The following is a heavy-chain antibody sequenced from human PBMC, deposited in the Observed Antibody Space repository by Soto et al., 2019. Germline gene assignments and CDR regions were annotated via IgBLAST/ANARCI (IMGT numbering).Heavy chain of an antibody. D-gene: IGHD3-3*01. Sequence: SETLSLTCNVSGGSISDFYWSWIRQSPGKRLEWIGYLYYTGSTNYNPALKSRVTISLDTSKTQFSLKVRSVTAADTAVYYCARGGGYDFLRSQAPPIDVWGQGTTVTVSS. J-gene: IGHJ6*02. V-gene: IGHV4-59*01. CDR2: LYYTGST. CDR3: ARGGGYDFLRSQAPPIDV. CDR1: GGSISDFY.